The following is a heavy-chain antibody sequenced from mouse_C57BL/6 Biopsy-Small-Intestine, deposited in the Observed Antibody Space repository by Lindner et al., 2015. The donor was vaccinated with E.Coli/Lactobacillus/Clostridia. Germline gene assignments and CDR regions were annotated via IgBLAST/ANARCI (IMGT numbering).Heavy chain of an antibody. Sequence: VQLQEVWGGLVKPGGSLKLSCVVSGFIFSDFGIHWVRQAPEKGLEWVAYISGGSTTIYYADTVRGRFTISRDNAKNTLFLQMTSLRSEDTAMYYCARRGYAMDYWGQGTSVTVSS. CDR3: ARRGYAMDY. V-gene: IGHV5-17*01. CDR1: GFIFSDFG. CDR2: ISGGSTTI. J-gene: IGHJ4*01.